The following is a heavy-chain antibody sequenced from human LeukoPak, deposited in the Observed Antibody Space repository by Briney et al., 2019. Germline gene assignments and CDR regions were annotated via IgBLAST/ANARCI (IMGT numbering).Heavy chain of an antibody. D-gene: IGHD1-1*01. CDR1: GFTFSTYG. CDR2: ISGNGGST. V-gene: IGHV3-23*01. Sequence: GGSLRLSCAASGFTFSTYGMSWVRQAPGKGLEWVSAISGNGGSTYYADSVKGRFTISRDNSKNTPSLQMNSLRAEDTAIYYCAKASNTWNYFDYWGQGTLVTVSS. J-gene: IGHJ4*02. CDR3: AKASNTWNYFDY.